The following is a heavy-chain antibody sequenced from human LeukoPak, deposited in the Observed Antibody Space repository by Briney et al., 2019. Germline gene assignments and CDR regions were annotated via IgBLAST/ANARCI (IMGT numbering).Heavy chain of an antibody. Sequence: PGGSLRLSCAASGFTFSSYSMNWVRQAPGKGLEWVSYISGSGSAIYYADSVKGRFTISRDNAKNSLYLQMNSLRAEDTAVYYCARDGYRYYGSGTYFGYYYMDVWGKGTTVTISS. J-gene: IGHJ6*03. CDR2: ISGSGSAI. CDR3: ARDGYRYYGSGTYFGYYYMDV. V-gene: IGHV3-48*04. CDR1: GFTFSSYS. D-gene: IGHD3-10*01.